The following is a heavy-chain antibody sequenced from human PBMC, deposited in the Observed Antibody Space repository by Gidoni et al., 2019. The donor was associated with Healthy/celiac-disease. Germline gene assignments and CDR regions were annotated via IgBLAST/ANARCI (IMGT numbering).Heavy chain of an antibody. CDR1: VGSISSYY. CDR3: ARGSSWYYYGMDV. D-gene: IGHD6-13*01. V-gene: IGHV4-59*01. Sequence: QVQLQESGPGLVKPSETLSLTCPVSVGSISSYYWSWIRQPPGKGLEWIGYIYYSGSTNYNPSLKSRVTISVDTSKNQFSLKLSSVTAADTAVYYCARGSSWYYYGMDVWGKGTTVTVSS. J-gene: IGHJ6*04. CDR2: IYYSGST.